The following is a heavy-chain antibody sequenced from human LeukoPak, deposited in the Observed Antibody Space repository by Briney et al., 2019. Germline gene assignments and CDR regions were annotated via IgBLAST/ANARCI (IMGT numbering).Heavy chain of an antibody. V-gene: IGHV1-69*04. J-gene: IGHJ4*02. CDR3: ARDVVVTASFDY. CDR2: IIPILGIA. D-gene: IGHD2-21*02. CDR1: GGTFSSYA. Sequence: VASVKVSCKASGGTFSSYAISWVRQAPGQGLEWMERIIPILGIANYAQKFQGRVTITADKSTSTAYMELSSLRSEDTAVYYCARDVVVTASFDYWGQGTLVTVSS.